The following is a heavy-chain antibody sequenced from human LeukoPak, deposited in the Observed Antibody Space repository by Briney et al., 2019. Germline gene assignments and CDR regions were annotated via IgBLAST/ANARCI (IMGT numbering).Heavy chain of an antibody. CDR3: AREDWQLDYYYYMDV. V-gene: IGHV4-59*12. J-gene: IGHJ6*03. CDR2: IYYSGST. Sequence: SETLSLTCTVSGGSISSYYWSWIRQPPGKGLEWIGYIYYSGSTNYNPSLKSRVTISVDTSKNQFSLKLSSVTAADTAVYYCAREDWQLDYYYYMDVWGQGTTVTVSS. CDR1: GGSISSYY. D-gene: IGHD6-6*01.